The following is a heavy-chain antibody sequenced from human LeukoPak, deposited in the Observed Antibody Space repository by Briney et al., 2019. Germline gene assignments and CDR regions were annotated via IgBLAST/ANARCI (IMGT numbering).Heavy chain of an antibody. CDR2: ISYDGLNK. CDR3: ARDLLGRGYSYGYFQY. V-gene: IGHV3-30*04. D-gene: IGHD5-18*01. J-gene: IGHJ1*01. CDR1: GFTFSTYP. Sequence: GGSLRLSCAASGFTFSTYPMHWVRQAPGKGLEWVAVISYDGLNKYYADSVKGRFTISRDNSKNTLYLQMDSLRAEDTAVYSCARDLLGRGYSYGYFQYWGQGTLVTVSS.